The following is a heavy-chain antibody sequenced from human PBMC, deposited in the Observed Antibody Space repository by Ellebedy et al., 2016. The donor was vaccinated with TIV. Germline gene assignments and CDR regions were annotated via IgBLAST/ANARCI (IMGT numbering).Heavy chain of an antibody. CDR3: ARDDRLDY. CDR1: GFSFSSYA. Sequence: PGGSLRLSCAAYGFSFSSYAMARVRQATGKGLEWVAVISYDGINKYYADSVKGRFTISRDNSKNTLYLQMNSLRAEDTAVYYCARDDRLDYWGQGTLVTVSS. CDR2: ISYDGINK. J-gene: IGHJ4*02. D-gene: IGHD3-22*01. V-gene: IGHV3-30*03.